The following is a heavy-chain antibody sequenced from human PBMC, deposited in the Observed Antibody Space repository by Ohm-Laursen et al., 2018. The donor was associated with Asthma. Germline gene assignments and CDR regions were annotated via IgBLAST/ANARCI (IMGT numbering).Heavy chain of an antibody. CDR3: ARDSGSYQGHDY. CDR2: IIPIFGTA. CDR1: GGTFSSYA. V-gene: IGHV1-69*13. D-gene: IGHD1-26*01. Sequence: SVKVSCKASGGTFSSYAISRVRQAPGQGLEWMGGIIPIFGTANHAQKFQGRVTITADESTSTAYMELSSLRSEDTAVYYCARDSGSYQGHDYWGQGTLVTVSS. J-gene: IGHJ4*02.